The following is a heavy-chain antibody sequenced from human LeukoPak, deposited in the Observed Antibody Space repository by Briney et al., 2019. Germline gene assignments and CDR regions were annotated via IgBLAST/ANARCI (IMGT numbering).Heavy chain of an antibody. Sequence: SETLSLTCTVSGASVSSYYWNWIRQPPGKGLEWIAYIHYSGSTNYNPSLRSRVAMSVDTSKNQFSLRLRSVTATDTAVYYCAGNSASSSGNEPSWGQGTLVTVSS. CDR3: AGNSASSSGNEPS. V-gene: IGHV4-59*08. CDR1: GASVSSYY. CDR2: IHYSGST. J-gene: IGHJ5*02. D-gene: IGHD4-23*01.